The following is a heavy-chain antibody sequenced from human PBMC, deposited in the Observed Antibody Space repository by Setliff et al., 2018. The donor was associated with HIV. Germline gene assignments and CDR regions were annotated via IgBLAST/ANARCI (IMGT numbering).Heavy chain of an antibody. CDR2: ISSDSSYI. V-gene: IGHV3-21*01. D-gene: IGHD3-3*01. CDR1: GFTFSSYS. J-gene: IGHJ6*03. Sequence: SCKASGFTFSSYSMNWVRQAPGKGLEWVSSISSDSSYIYYADSLKGRFTISRDNAKNSLYLQMNSLRAEDTAVYYCAREKAITIFGVVIPGDYYYMDVWGKGTTVTAP. CDR3: AREKAITIFGVVIPGDYYYMDV.